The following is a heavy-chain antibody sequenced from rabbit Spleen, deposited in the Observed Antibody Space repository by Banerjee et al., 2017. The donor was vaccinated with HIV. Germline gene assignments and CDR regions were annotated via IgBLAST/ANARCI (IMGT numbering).Heavy chain of an antibody. J-gene: IGHJ6*01. Sequence: QSLEESGGGLVKPGASLTLTCTASGVSFSYSSYMCWVRQAPGKGLDWIACIDAGSSASTYYATWAKGRFTFSKTSSTTVTLQMTSLTAADTATYFCARDTSSSFSSYGMDLWGPGTLVTVS. CDR3: ARDTSSSFSSYGMDL. CDR1: GVSFSYSSY. CDR2: IDAGSSAST. D-gene: IGHD1-1*01. V-gene: IGHV1S40*01.